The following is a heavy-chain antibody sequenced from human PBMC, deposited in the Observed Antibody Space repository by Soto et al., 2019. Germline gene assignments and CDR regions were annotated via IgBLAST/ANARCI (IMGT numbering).Heavy chain of an antibody. J-gene: IGHJ4*02. CDR3: GKEGRGRGWFVCSY. D-gene: IGHD6-19*01. V-gene: IGHV3-23*01. Sequence: EVVLLESGGGLEQPGGSLRLSCAASGFIFENFGMSWVRQAPGKGLEWISSISGSGFKKYYADSVKGRFTISRDNSKETLFIQRKSRRADDTAVYYCGKEGRGRGWFVCSYGGKGILVTVSS. CDR2: ISGSGFKK. CDR1: GFIFENFG.